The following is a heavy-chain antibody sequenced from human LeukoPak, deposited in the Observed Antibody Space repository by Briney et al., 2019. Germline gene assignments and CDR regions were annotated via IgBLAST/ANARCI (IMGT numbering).Heavy chain of an antibody. CDR1: GFTFRDYY. Sequence: PGGSLRLSCAASGFTFRDYYMTWLRQAPGKGLEWVSYISNSGTKIYNADSVKGRFTISRDNAKNSLYLQMNSLRAEDTAMYYCARAFNDAFDIWGQGTMVTVSS. CDR2: ISNSGTKI. J-gene: IGHJ3*02. V-gene: IGHV3-11*04. CDR3: ARAFNDAFDI.